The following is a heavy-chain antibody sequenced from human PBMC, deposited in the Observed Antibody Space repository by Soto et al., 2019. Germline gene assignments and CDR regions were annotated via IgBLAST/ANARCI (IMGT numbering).Heavy chain of an antibody. D-gene: IGHD3-3*01. J-gene: IGHJ6*02. CDR2: IYYSGST. CDR3: ASDLEWVRPNIGGDNYYGMDC. Sequence: PETLSLTCTVSGGSVSSGGYYWSWIRQPPGKGLEWIGYIYYSGSTNYNPSLRSRVTISVDTPKNHFSLKLSYVTAAETAVYYCASDLEWVRPNIGGDNYYGMDCWGQGTTVTVSS. CDR1: GGSVSSGGYY. V-gene: IGHV4-61*03.